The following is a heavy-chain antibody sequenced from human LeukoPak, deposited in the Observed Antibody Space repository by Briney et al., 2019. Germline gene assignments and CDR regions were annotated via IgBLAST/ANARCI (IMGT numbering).Heavy chain of an antibody. CDR3: AKTSRANSAYDSPFDY. J-gene: IGHJ4*02. Sequence: GGSLRLSCAASGFTSSTYAMSWVRPAPGEGLEWVSGVRGSGTDTYYADTVKGRFTISRDNSKNTLYLQMNSLRAEDTAIYYCAKTSRANSAYDSPFDYWGQGTLVTVSS. CDR2: VRGSGTDT. CDR1: GFTSSTYA. V-gene: IGHV3-23*01. D-gene: IGHD5-12*01.